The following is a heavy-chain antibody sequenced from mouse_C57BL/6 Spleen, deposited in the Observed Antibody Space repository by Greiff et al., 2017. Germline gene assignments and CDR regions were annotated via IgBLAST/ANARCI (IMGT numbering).Heavy chain of an antibody. J-gene: IGHJ2*01. CDR3: TRGNWGY. Sequence: VQLQQSGAELVRPGASVTLSCKASGYTFTDYEMHWVKQTPVHGLEWIGAIDPETGGTAYNQKFKGKAILTADKSSSTAYMELRGLTAEDSAVYYCTRGNWGYWGQGTTLTVSS. CDR1: GYTFTDYE. V-gene: IGHV1-15*01. D-gene: IGHD4-1*01. CDR2: IDPETGGT.